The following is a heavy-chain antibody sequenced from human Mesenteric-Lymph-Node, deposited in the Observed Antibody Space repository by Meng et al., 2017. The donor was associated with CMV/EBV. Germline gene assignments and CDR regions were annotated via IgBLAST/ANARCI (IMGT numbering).Heavy chain of an antibody. V-gene: IGHV3-74*01. CDR1: GFAFSNYW. D-gene: IGHD2-15*01. J-gene: IGHJ6*02. Sequence: GESLKISCAASGFAFSNYWMNWVRQVPGKGLVWVSNINGDGSTTGYADAVKGRFTISRDNSKNTLYLQMNSLRAEDTAVYYCAKEGSEGHYYYYGMDVWGQGTTVTVSS. CDR2: INGDGSTT. CDR3: AKEGSEGHYYYYGMDV.